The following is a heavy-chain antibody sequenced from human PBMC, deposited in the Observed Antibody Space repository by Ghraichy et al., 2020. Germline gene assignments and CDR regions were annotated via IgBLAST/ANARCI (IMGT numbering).Heavy chain of an antibody. V-gene: IGHV4-61*01. CDR1: GGSVSSGSYY. CDR3: ARAYYYDRSIDY. D-gene: IGHD3-22*01. J-gene: IGHJ4*02. CDR2: ISYSGSA. Sequence: TLSLTCTVSGGSVSSGSYYWNWIRQPPGKGLEWIGHISYSGSANYNPSLESRVTISVDTSKNQFSLKLSSATAADTAVYFCARAYYYDRSIDYWGQGTLVTVSS.